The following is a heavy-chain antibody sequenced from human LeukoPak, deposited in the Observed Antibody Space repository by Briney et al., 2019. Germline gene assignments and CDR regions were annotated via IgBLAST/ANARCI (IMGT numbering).Heavy chain of an antibody. Sequence: GGSLRLSCEASGFTFGTYGMTWVRQAPGKGLEWVSGITGSSTWTYYADSVRGWFTISRDNSKNTLHLQMNNLTADDTAIYYCARELVSLGTGYFDLWGRGTLVTVSS. CDR3: ARELVSLGTGYFDL. D-gene: IGHD7-27*01. V-gene: IGHV3-23*01. CDR2: ITGSSTWT. J-gene: IGHJ2*01. CDR1: GFTFGTYG.